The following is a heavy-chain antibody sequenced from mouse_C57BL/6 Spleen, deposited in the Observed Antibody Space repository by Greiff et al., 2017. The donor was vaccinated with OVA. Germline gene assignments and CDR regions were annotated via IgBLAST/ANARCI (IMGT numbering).Heavy chain of an antibody. Sequence: EVKVVESGGGLVKPGGSLKLSCAASGFTFSSYAMSWVRQTPEKRLEWVATISDGGSYTYYPDNVKGRFTISRDNAKNNLYLQMSHLKSEDTAMYYCARVYDGYGDWYFDVWGTGTTVTVSS. V-gene: IGHV5-4*03. CDR3: ARVYDGYGDWYFDV. D-gene: IGHD2-3*01. CDR1: GFTFSSYA. CDR2: ISDGGSYT. J-gene: IGHJ1*03.